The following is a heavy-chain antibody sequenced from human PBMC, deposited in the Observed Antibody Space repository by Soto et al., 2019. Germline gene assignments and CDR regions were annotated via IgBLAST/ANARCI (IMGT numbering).Heavy chain of an antibody. CDR3: ARGYGSADY. CDR2: ISSGSNYI. D-gene: IGHD5-18*01. J-gene: IGHJ4*02. CDR1: GFTFSSYT. Sequence: EVQLVESGGGLVKPGGSLRLSCAASGFTFSSYTMNWVRQAADKGLEWVSSISSGSNYIYYADSVKGRFTISRDNAKNSLYLQMNSLRAEDTAVYYCARGYGSADYWGQGPLVTVSS. V-gene: IGHV3-21*01.